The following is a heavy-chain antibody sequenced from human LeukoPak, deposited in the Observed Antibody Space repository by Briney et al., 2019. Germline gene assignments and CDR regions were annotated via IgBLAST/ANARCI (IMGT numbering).Heavy chain of an antibody. CDR3: ARGGGLDV. V-gene: IGHV3-7*03. J-gene: IGHJ6*02. CDR1: GFTFSSYW. Sequence: GGSLRLSCAASGFTFSSYWMNWARQAPGKGLEWVASINHNGNVNYYVDSVKGRFTISRDNAKNSLYLQMSNLRAEDTAVYCCARGGGLDVWGQGATVTVSS. CDR2: INHNGNVN. D-gene: IGHD3-16*01.